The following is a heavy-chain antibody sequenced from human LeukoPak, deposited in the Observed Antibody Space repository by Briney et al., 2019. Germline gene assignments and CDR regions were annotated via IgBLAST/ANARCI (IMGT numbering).Heavy chain of an antibody. V-gene: IGHV4-31*03. CDR2: IYYSGST. J-gene: IGHJ6*02. D-gene: IGHD4-17*01. Sequence: SQTLSLTCTVSGGSISSGGYYWSWIRQHPGKGLEWIGYIYYSGSTYYNPSLKSRVTISVDTSKNQFSLKLSSVTPADTAVYYCARTTHDYYYYGMDVWGQGTTVTVSS. CDR1: GGSISSGGYY. CDR3: ARTTHDYYYYGMDV.